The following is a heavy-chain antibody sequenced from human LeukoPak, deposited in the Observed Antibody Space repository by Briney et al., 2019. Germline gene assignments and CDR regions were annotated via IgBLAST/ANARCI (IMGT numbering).Heavy chain of an antibody. CDR1: GFTFSNYW. J-gene: IGHJ4*02. CDR2: TSSDLNVK. V-gene: IGHV3-30*03. D-gene: IGHD3-10*01. CDR3: AREGYYGSGSPPSLYFDY. Sequence: PGGSLRLSCAASGFTFSNYWMYWVRQAPGKGLEWVAVTSSDLNVKLYADSVKGRFTISRDNSRSTLYLQMNSLRPEDTAIYYCAREGYYGSGSPPSLYFDYWGQGTLVTVSS.